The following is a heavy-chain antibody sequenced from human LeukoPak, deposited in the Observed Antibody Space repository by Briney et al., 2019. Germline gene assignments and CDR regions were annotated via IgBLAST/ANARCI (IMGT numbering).Heavy chain of an antibody. CDR3: ARGTGGAFDI. CDR1: GFTFSSFW. V-gene: IGHV3-74*01. CDR2: IKSDGSST. J-gene: IGHJ3*02. Sequence: PGGSLRLSCAASGFTFSSFWMHWVRQAPGKGLVWVSRIKSDGSSTSYADSVKGRFTISRDNSKNTLYLQMNSLRAEDTAVYYCARGTGGAFDIWGQGTMVTVSS. D-gene: IGHD3-10*01.